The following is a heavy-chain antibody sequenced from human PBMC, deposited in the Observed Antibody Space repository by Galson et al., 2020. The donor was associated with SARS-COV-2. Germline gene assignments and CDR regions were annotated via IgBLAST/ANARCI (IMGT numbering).Heavy chain of an antibody. CDR3: ARDLGGSYYDYYYYGMDV. D-gene: IGHD1-26*01. CDR2: ISAYNGNT. J-gene: IGHJ6*02. Sequence: ASVKVSCKASGYTFTSYGISWVRQAPGQGLEWMGWISAYNGNTNYAQKLQGRVTMTTDTSTSTAYMELRSLRSDDTAVYYCARDLGGSYYDYYYYGMDVWGQGTTVTVSS. V-gene: IGHV1-18*01. CDR1: GYTFTSYG.